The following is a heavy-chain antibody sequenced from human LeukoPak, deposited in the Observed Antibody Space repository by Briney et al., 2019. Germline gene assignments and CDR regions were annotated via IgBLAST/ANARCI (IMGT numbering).Heavy chain of an antibody. Sequence: SETLSLTCTVSGGSISSYYWSWIRQPPGKGLEWIGYIYYSGSTNYNPSLKSRVTISVDTSKNQFSLKLNSVTAADTAVYYCARGYCSSTICFQYFHHWGQGTLVTVSS. CDR2: IYYSGST. V-gene: IGHV4-59*01. CDR1: GGSISSYY. CDR3: ARGYCSSTICFQYFHH. J-gene: IGHJ1*01. D-gene: IGHD2-2*01.